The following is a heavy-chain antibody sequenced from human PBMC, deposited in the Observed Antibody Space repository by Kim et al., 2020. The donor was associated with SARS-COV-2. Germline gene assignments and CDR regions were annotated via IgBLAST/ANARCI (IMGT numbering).Heavy chain of an antibody. CDR2: IYSGGST. CDR1: GFTVSSNY. J-gene: IGHJ6*02. CDR3: AREDTMVQGGRYYYYGMDV. V-gene: IGHV3-53*01. D-gene: IGHD3-10*01. Sequence: GGSLRLSCAASGFTVSSNYMSWVRQAPGKGLEWVSVIYSGGSTYYADSVKGRFTISRDNSKNTLYLQMNSLRAEDTAVYYCAREDTMVQGGRYYYYGMDVWGQGTTVTVSS.